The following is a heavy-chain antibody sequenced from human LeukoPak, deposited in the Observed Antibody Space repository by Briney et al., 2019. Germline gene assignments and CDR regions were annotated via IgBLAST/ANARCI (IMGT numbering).Heavy chain of an antibody. V-gene: IGHV1-18*01. D-gene: IGHD4-17*01. J-gene: IGHJ6*02. CDR1: GYTFTSYG. CDR3: ARASTVTSDYYYGMDV. CDR2: ISAYNGNT. Sequence: ASVKVSCKASGYTFTSYGISWVRQAPGQGLEWMGWISAYNGNTNYAQKLQGRVTMTTDTSTSTAYMELRSLRSDDTAVYYCARASTVTSDYYYGMDVWGQGTTVTVSS.